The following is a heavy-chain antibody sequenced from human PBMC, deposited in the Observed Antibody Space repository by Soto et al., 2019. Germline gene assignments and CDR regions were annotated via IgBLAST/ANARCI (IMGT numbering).Heavy chain of an antibody. V-gene: IGHV2-5*02. CDR1: GFSLSTSGVG. CDR2: IYWDDDK. J-gene: IGHJ4*02. D-gene: IGHD6-13*01. CDR3: AHRRFAAAGLEFDY. Sequence: QITLKESGPTLVKPTQTLTLTCTFSGFSLSTSGVGVGWIRQPPGKALAWLALIYWDDDKRYSPSLKSRLILTQITSKNQMVLTMTNMNPVHTATYYCAHRRFAAAGLEFDYWGQGTLVTVSS.